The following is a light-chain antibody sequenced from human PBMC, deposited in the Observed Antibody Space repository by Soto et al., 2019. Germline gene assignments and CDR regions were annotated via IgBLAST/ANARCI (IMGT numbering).Light chain of an antibody. Sequence: QSVLTQPASVSASPGQSITIPCTGTSSDVRSYNLVSWFQQHPGKVPKLLIYEGTKRPSGLSDRFSGSKSGNTASLTISGLQAEDEADYYCYSYAGENLYVFGTGTKVTVL. V-gene: IGLV2-23*01. J-gene: IGLJ1*01. CDR1: SSDVRSYNL. CDR3: YSYAGENLYV. CDR2: EGT.